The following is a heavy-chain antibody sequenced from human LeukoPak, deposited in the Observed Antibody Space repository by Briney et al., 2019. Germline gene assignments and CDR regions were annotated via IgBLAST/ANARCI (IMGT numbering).Heavy chain of an antibody. CDR3: AKRPHMYHSHWNFDL. CDR2: ISGSGAST. D-gene: IGHD2-2*01. V-gene: IGHV3-23*01. CDR1: GFTLSTNA. J-gene: IGHJ2*01. Sequence: GGSLRLSCLTSGFTLSTNAMSWVRQVPGKGLEWISGISGSGASTYYADSVKGRFTISRDDSRNTLYLQMNSLRGDDTAVYYCAKRPHMYHSHWNFDLWGRGSLVTVSS.